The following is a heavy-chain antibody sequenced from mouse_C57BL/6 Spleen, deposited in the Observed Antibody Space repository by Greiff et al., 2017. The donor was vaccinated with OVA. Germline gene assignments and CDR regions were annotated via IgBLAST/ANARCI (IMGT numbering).Heavy chain of an antibody. V-gene: IGHV5-4*01. CDR3: ARGGANWDYFDY. Sequence: EVQGVESGGGLVKPGGSLKLSCAASGFTFSSYAMSWVRQTPEKRLEWVATISDGGSYTYYPDNVKGRFTISRDNAKNNLYLQMSHLKSEDTAMYYCARGGANWDYFDYWGQGTTLTVSS. CDR1: GFTFSSYA. D-gene: IGHD4-1*01. CDR2: ISDGGSYT. J-gene: IGHJ2*01.